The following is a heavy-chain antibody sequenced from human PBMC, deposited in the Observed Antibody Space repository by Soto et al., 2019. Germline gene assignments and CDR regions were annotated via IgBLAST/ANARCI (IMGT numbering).Heavy chain of an antibody. V-gene: IGHV4-59*01. CDR2: IFYSGST. CDR3: AKDSGYNYGYFRWFDP. Sequence: DTLSLNCTVCVGSISNSYWSWILQPPGRGLEWIGHIFYSGSTNYNPALKSRVTISVDTSKSQFSLKLSSVTAADTAVYYCAKDSGYNYGYFRWFDPWGQGTLVTVS. J-gene: IGHJ5*02. D-gene: IGHD5-18*01. CDR1: VGSISNSY.